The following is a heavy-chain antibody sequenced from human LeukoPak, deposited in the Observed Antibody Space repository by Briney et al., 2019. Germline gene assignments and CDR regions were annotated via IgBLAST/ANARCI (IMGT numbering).Heavy chain of an antibody. CDR3: ARDPYYYDSSGFSPYYFDY. CDR1: GGSISSSSYY. J-gene: IGHJ4*02. D-gene: IGHD3-22*01. CDR2: IYYSGST. Sequence: SSETLSLTCTVSGGSISSSSYYWGCIRQPPGKGLEWIGSIYYSGSTYYNPSLKSRVTISVDTSKNQFSLKLSSVTAADTAVYYCARDPYYYDSSGFSPYYFDYWGQGTLVTVSS. V-gene: IGHV4-39*07.